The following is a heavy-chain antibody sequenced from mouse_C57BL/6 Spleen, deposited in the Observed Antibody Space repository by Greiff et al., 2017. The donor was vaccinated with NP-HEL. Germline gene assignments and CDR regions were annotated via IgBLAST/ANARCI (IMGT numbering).Heavy chain of an antibody. CDR3: AVIDY. J-gene: IGHJ2*01. V-gene: IGHV1-69*01. Sequence: VQLQQSGAELVMPGASVKLSCKASGYTFTSYWMHWVKQRPGQGLEWIGEIDPSDSYTNYNQKFKGKSTLTVDKSSSTAYMQLSSLTSEDSAVYYCAVIDYWGQGTTLTVSS. CDR1: GYTFTSYW. CDR2: IDPSDSYT.